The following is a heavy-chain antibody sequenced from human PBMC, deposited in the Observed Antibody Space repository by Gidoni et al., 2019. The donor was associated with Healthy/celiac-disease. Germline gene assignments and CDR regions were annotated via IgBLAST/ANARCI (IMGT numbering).Heavy chain of an antibody. V-gene: IGHV3-21*01. CDR3: ASRGYSSGWGSGRVDY. D-gene: IGHD6-19*01. J-gene: IGHJ4*02. CDR1: GFTFISYS. CDR2: ISSSSSYI. Sequence: EVQLVESGGGLVKPGGSLRLSCAASGFTFISYSMNWVRQAPGKGLEWVSSISSSSSYIYYADSVKGRFTISRDNAKNSLYLQMNSLRAEDTAVYYCASRGYSSGWGSGRVDYWGQGTLVTVSS.